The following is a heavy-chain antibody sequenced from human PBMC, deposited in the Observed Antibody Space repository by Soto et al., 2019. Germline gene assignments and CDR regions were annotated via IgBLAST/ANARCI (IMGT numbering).Heavy chain of an antibody. V-gene: IGHV3-23*01. CDR2: ISGSGGNT. D-gene: IGHD6-6*01. CDR3: AKSITARPFDY. J-gene: IGHJ4*02. CDR1: GFTFSSYA. Sequence: PGGSLRLSCTASGFTFSSYAMSWVRQAPGKGLEGVSAISGSGGNTYYADSVKGRFTISRDNSKNTLYLQMNSLRAEDTAVYYCAKSITARPFDYWGQGALVTVSS.